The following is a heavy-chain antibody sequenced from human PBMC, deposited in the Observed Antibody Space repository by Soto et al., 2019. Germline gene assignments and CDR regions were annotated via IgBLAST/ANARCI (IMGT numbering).Heavy chain of an antibody. Sequence: QVQLVQSGAEVKKPGSSVTVSCNASGGTFSSYAISWVRQAPGQGLEWMGRIIPFIGTANYAQKFQGRVTITADESTSTAYMELTSLRSEDTAVYYCARVVMTTVPESYYYGMDVWGQGTTVTVSS. CDR2: IIPFIGTA. J-gene: IGHJ6*02. CDR1: GGTFSSYA. V-gene: IGHV1-69*18. D-gene: IGHD4-4*01. CDR3: ARVVMTTVPESYYYGMDV.